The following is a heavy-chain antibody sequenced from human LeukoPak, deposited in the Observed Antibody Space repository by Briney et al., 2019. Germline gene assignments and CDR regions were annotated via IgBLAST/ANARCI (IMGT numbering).Heavy chain of an antibody. CDR3: AKSYSSDWYSFDY. J-gene: IGHJ4*02. Sequence: PGGSLRLSCAASGFTFSSYGMTWVRQAPGKELEWVSAISGSGGSTFYADSVKGRFTISRDNSKNTLYLQMNSLRAEDTAVYYCAKSYSSDWYSFDYWGQGTLVPVSS. V-gene: IGHV3-23*01. CDR2: ISGSGGST. D-gene: IGHD6-13*01. CDR1: GFTFSSYG.